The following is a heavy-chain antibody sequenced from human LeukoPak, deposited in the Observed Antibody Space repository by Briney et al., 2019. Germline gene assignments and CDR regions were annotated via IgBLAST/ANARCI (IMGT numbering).Heavy chain of an antibody. D-gene: IGHD3-16*01. V-gene: IGHV3-30-3*01. Sequence: GGSLRLSCAASGFTFSSYAMHWVRQAPGKGLEWVAVISYDGSNKYYADSVKGRFTISRDNSKNTLYLQMNSLRAEDTAVYYCARAGEIMAPLDYWGQGTLVTVSS. CDR2: ISYDGSNK. CDR1: GFTFSSYA. CDR3: ARAGEIMAPLDY. J-gene: IGHJ4*02.